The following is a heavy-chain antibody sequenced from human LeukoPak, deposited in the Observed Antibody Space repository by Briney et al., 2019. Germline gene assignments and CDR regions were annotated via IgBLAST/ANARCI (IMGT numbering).Heavy chain of an antibody. CDR3: AKDMTTVTTSFDH. CDR1: GFTFDDYA. D-gene: IGHD4-17*01. J-gene: IGHJ4*02. CDR2: ISWNSGSI. V-gene: IGHV3-9*01. Sequence: GGSLRLSCAASGFTFDDYAMHWVRQAPGKGLEWVSGISWNSGSIGYADSVKGRFTISRDNAKNSLYLQMNSLRAEDTALYYCAKDMTTVTTSFDHWGQGTLVTVSS.